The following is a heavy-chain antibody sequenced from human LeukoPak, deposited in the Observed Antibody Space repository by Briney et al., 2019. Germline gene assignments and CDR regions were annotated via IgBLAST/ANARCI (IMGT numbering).Heavy chain of an antibody. CDR2: ISYDGSNK. D-gene: IGHD2-2*01. J-gene: IGHJ5*02. V-gene: IGHV3-30*04. Sequence: GGSLRLSCAASGFTFSSYAMHWVRQAPGKGLEWVAVISYDGSNKYYADSVKGRFTISRDNSKNTLYLQMNSLRAEDTAVYYCARGTGIVVVPAASNWFDPWGPGTLVTVSS. CDR1: GFTFSSYA. CDR3: ARGTGIVVVPAASNWFDP.